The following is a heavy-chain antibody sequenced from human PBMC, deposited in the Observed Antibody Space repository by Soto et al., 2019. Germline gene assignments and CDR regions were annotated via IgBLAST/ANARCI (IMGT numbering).Heavy chain of an antibody. CDR3: ATVVWFGELTL. D-gene: IGHD3-10*01. CDR2: FDPEDGET. J-gene: IGHJ4*02. Sequence: QVQLVQSGAEVKKPGASVKVSCKVSGYTLTELSMHWVRQAPGKGLEWMGGFDPEDGETIYAQKIQGRVTMTEHTSTDTAYMELSSLRSEDTAVYYCATVVWFGELTLWGQGTLVTVSS. V-gene: IGHV1-24*01. CDR1: GYTLTELS.